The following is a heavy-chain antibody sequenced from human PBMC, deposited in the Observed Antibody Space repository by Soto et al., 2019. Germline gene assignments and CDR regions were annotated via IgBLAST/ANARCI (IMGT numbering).Heavy chain of an antibody. CDR2: MNPNSGNT. J-gene: IGHJ3*01. CDR1: GYTFTSYD. CDR3: ARGVPFGVVHAQVNQL. D-gene: IGHD3-3*01. V-gene: IGHV1-8*01. Sequence: GASVKFSCKCSGYTFTSYDINWVRQATGQGLEWMGWMNPNSGNTGYAQKFQGRVTMTRNTSISTAYMELSSLRSEDTAVYYCARGVPFGVVHAQVNQLCGKRTM.